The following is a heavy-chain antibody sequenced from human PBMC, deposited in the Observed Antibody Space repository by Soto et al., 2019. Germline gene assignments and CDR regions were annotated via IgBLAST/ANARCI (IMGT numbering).Heavy chain of an antibody. CDR3: VRDSHGDYWGQGTLVTVSSGMDV. J-gene: IGHJ6*02. CDR1: GFSINRYW. Sequence: EVQLVESGGGLVQPGGSLTISCAASGFSINRYWMHWVRQAPGKGLVWVSRIDGDVSTDGSSTNYADSVKGRFTISRDNAKNTLYLQMNSLRAEDTAVYYCVRDSHGDYWGQGTLVTVSSGMDVWGQGTMVTVSS. D-gene: IGHD4-17*01. CDR2: IDGDVSTDGSST. V-gene: IGHV3-74*01.